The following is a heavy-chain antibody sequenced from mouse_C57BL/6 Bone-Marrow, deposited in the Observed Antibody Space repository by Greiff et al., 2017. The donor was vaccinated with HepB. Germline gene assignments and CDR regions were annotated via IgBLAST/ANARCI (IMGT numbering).Heavy chain of an antibody. V-gene: IGHV2-6-1*01. CDR3: ARQTDGNSLYAMDY. J-gene: IGHJ4*01. Sequence: VKVVESGPGLVAPSQSLSITCTVSGFSLTSYGVHWVRQPPGKGLEWLVVIWSDGSTTYNSALKSRLSISKDNSKSQVFLKMNSLQTDDTAMYYCARQTDGNSLYAMDYWGQGTSVTVSS. D-gene: IGHD2-1*01. CDR1: GFSLTSYG. CDR2: IWSDGST.